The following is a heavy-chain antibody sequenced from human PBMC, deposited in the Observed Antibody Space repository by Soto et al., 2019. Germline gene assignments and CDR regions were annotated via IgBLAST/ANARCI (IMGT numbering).Heavy chain of an antibody. D-gene: IGHD1-1*01. CDR2: MNPGSGDT. Sequence: ASVKVSCKASGYTFTNNDVSWVRQATGQGLEWMGWMNPGSGDTGYAQKFQGRVTMTRDISIATAYMELNSLTSEDTAVYFCVTQDFRGSTGTTWGQGTLVTVSS. CDR3: VTQDFRGSTGTT. V-gene: IGHV1-8*02. CDR1: GYTFTNND. J-gene: IGHJ4*02.